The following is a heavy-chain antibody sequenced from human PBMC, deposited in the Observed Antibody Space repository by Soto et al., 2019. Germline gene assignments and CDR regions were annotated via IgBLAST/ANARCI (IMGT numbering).Heavy chain of an antibody. CDR3: SSVGRLTTPYYTDY. CDR1: GFTFSDYY. V-gene: IGHV3-72*01. J-gene: IGHJ4*02. CDR2: IRNKAMAQTT. D-gene: IGHD1-26*01. Sequence: EVQLVESGGGLVQPEGSLRLSCVASGFTFSDYYMDWFRHAPGKGLEWVGRIRNKAMAQTTEYAASVQGRFTVSRDDSRNSLYLQMNSLKTEDTAMYYCSSVGRLTTPYYTDYWGQGTLAAVSS.